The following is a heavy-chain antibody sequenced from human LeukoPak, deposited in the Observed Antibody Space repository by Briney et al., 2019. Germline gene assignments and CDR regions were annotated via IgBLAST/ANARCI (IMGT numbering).Heavy chain of an antibody. V-gene: IGHV3-21*01. Sequence: PGGSLRLSCAASGFTFSSSTMNWVRQAPGKGLEWVSYISSSSSYIYYADSVKGRFTISRDNAKNSLHLQMNSLRAEDTAVYYCAELGITMIGGVWGKGTTVTISS. D-gene: IGHD3-10*02. CDR2: ISSSSSYI. CDR1: GFTFSSST. J-gene: IGHJ6*04. CDR3: AELGITMIGGV.